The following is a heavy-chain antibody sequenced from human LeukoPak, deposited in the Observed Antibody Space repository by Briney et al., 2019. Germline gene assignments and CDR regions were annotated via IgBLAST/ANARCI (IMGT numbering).Heavy chain of an antibody. CDR2: IYTDGTTK. D-gene: IGHD2-21*02. V-gene: IGHV3-74*01. CDR1: GFAFSRYW. Sequence: GGSLRISCAAYGFAFSRYWMHWIRQAPGKGLVWVSAIYTDGTTKRYADSVKGRFTISRDNAKTTLYLQMNSLSVDATALYYCASLVVPDDWAFDMWGQGTMATVSS. CDR3: ASLVVPDDWAFDM. J-gene: IGHJ3*02.